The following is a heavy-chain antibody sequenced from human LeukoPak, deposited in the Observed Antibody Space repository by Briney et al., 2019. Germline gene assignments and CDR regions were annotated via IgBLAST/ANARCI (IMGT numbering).Heavy chain of an antibody. CDR1: VYTFTGYY. J-gene: IGHJ6*02. CDR2: INPNSGGT. Sequence: ASVKVSCKASVYTFTGYYMHWVRQAPGQGLEWMGWINPNSGGTNYAQKLPARVTMTRDTSISTADMELSRLRSDDTAVYYCAREGTMIVVVITTSYYYGMDVWGQGSTVTVSS. V-gene: IGHV1-2*02. CDR3: AREGTMIVVVITTSYYYGMDV. D-gene: IGHD3-22*01.